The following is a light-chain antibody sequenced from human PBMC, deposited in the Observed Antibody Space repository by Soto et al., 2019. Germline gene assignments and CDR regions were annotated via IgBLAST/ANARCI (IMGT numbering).Light chain of an antibody. Sequence: DILMTQSPSTLSASVGDRVTITCRASQSISSWLAWYQQKPGKAPKLLIYKASSLGSGVPSRFSGSGSGTEFTLTISSLQPDDFATYSCQQYNDYPYTFGQGTKLEIK. CDR2: KAS. V-gene: IGKV1-5*03. J-gene: IGKJ2*01. CDR3: QQYNDYPYT. CDR1: QSISSW.